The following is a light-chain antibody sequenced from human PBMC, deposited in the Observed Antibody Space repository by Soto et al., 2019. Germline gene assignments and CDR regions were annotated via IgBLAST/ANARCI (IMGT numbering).Light chain of an antibody. CDR3: SSYTTRYTHV. Sequence: QSVLTQPASVSGSPGQSITISCAGTSGDVGAYDYVAWYQQHPGKAPRLMIYDVSDRPSGVSDRFSGSKSGNTASLSISGLQAEDEADYYCSSYTTRYTHVFGTGTKLTVL. J-gene: IGLJ1*01. CDR2: DVS. CDR1: SGDVGAYDY. V-gene: IGLV2-14*03.